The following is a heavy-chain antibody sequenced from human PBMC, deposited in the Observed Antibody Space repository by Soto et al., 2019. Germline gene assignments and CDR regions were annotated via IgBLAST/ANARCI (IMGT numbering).Heavy chain of an antibody. D-gene: IGHD6-13*01. CDR1: GFTFSSYG. Sequence: GGSLRLSCAASGFTFSSYGMHWVRQAPGKGLEWVAVISYDGSNKYYADSVKGRFTISRDNSKNMIYLQMNSLRAEDTAVYYCAKEAGRTYYYGMDVWGQGTTVTVSS. CDR3: AKEAGRTYYYGMDV. J-gene: IGHJ6*02. CDR2: ISYDGSNK. V-gene: IGHV3-30*18.